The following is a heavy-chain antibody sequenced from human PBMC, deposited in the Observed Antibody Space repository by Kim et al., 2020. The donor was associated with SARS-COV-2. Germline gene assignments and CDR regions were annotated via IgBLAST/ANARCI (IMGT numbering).Heavy chain of an antibody. CDR1: GFTFSSYS. J-gene: IGHJ6*02. D-gene: IGHD6-13*01. CDR2: ISSSSSYI. CDR3: ASWYVAAAGTKVRDYYYYGMDV. Sequence: GGSLRLSCAASGFTFSSYSMNWVRQAPGKGLEWVSSISSSSSYIYYADSVKGRFTISRDNAKNSLYLQMNSLRAEDTAVYYCASWYVAAAGTKVRDYYYYGMDVWGQGTTVTVSS. V-gene: IGHV3-21*01.